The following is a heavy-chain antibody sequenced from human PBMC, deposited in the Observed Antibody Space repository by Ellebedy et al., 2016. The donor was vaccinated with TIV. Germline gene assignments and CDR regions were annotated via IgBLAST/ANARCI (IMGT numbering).Heavy chain of an antibody. V-gene: IGHV4-34*11. D-gene: IGHD5-18*01. CDR2: IFYRGST. CDR3: ARHFRYTYGHLID. Sequence: MPGGSLRLSCAVYGGSFSGHYWSWIRQPPGKGLEWIAYIFYRGSTNYNPSLKSRVTVSVDTSKNQFSLTLDSVTAADTAVYYCARHFRYTYGHLIDWGPGILVTVAS. CDR1: GGSFSGHY. J-gene: IGHJ4*02.